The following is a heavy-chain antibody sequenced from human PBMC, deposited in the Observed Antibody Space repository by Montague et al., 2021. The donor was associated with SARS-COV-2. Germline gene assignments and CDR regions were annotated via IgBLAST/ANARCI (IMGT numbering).Heavy chain of an antibody. CDR1: GFTFSNYD. Sequence: SLRLSCAASGFTFSNYDMNWVRQAPGKGPEWISYISTSAYTTSYAGSVNGRFTISRDNGKNSLYLQMNSLRVEDTAVYYCTRDYRSIVGDGLGIWGQGTKVTVSS. D-gene: IGHD3-16*02. CDR3: TRDYRSIVGDGLGI. J-gene: IGHJ3*02. V-gene: IGHV3-48*03. CDR2: ISTSAYTT.